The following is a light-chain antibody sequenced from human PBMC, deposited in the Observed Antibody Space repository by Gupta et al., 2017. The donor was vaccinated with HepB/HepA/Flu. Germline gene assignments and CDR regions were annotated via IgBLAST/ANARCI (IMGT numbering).Light chain of an antibody. Sequence: QLVLTQSPSASASLGASVKLTCTLTSDHSNYAIAWLQLQPEKGPRFLMKVTDNDSHRKGDGIPDRFSGFGSGAERYLLSSSLQSEDEADYYCQTWDTGIRVFGGGTKVTVL. CDR2: VTDNDSH. J-gene: IGLJ3*02. CDR3: QTWDTGIRV. V-gene: IGLV4-69*01. CDR1: SDHSNYA.